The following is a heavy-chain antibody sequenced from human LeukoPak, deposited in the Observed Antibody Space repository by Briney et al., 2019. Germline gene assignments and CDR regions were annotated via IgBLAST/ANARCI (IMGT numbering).Heavy chain of an antibody. CDR3: ARDRFLRRPEPADY. V-gene: IGHV3-7*03. D-gene: IGHD1-14*01. CDR2: IKQDGSEK. Sequence: PGGSLRLSCAASGFTFNNYWMTWVRQAPGMGLEWVANIKQDGSEKYYVDSVKGRFTISRDNAKNSLYLQMNSLRAEDTALYYCARDRFLRRPEPADYWGQGTLVTVSS. J-gene: IGHJ4*02. CDR1: GFTFNNYW.